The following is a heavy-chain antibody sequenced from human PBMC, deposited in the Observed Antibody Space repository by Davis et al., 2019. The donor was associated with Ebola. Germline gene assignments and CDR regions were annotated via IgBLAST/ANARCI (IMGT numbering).Heavy chain of an antibody. CDR3: TGDGDYEDY. Sequence: GESLKISCAASGFTVSSNYMSWVRQAPGKGLEWVSVIYSGGSTYYADSVKGRFTISRDDSKNTAYLQMNSPKTEDTAVYYCTGDGDYEDYWGQGTLVTVSS. J-gene: IGHJ4*02. CDR2: IYSGGST. D-gene: IGHD4-17*01. V-gene: IGHV3-53*03. CDR1: GFTVSSNY.